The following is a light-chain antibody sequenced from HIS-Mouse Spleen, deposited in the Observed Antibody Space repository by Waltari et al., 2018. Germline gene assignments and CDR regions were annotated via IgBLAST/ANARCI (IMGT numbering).Light chain of an antibody. CDR1: ALPKKY. J-gene: IGLJ2*01. CDR2: EDS. Sequence: SYELTPPPSVSVSPGQTARITCPGDALPKKYPYWYQQKSGQAPVLFIYEDSKRPSGIPERFSGSSSGTMATLTISGAQVEDEADYYCYSTDSSGNHRVFGGGTKLTVL. CDR3: YSTDSSGNHRV. V-gene: IGLV3-10*01.